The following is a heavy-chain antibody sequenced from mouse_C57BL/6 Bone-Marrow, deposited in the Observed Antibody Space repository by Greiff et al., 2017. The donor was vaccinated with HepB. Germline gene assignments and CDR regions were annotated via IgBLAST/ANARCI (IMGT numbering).Heavy chain of an antibody. D-gene: IGHD2-4*01. J-gene: IGHJ2*01. Sequence: DVHLVESGGDLVKPGGSLKLSCAASGFTFSSYGMSWVRQTPDKRLEWVATISSGGSYTYYPDSVKGRCTISRDNAKNTLYLQMSSLKSEDTAMYYCARRGNYDYDEDYWGQGTTLTVSS. CDR1: GFTFSSYG. CDR3: ARRGNYDYDEDY. V-gene: IGHV5-6*01. CDR2: ISSGGSYT.